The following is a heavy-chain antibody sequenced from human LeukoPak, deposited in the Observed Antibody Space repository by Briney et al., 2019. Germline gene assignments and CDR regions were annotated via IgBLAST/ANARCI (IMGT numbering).Heavy chain of an antibody. J-gene: IGHJ4*02. CDR3: AKGGYSGYDLPQDLDY. V-gene: IGHV3-30*02. D-gene: IGHD5-12*01. Sequence: PGGSLRLSCAASGFTFSSYAMSWVRQAPGKGLEWVAFIRYDETNKYYADSVRGRFTISRDNAKNSLYLQMNSLRAEDTALYYCAKGGYSGYDLPQDLDYWGQGTLVTVSS. CDR1: GFTFSSYA. CDR2: IRYDETNK.